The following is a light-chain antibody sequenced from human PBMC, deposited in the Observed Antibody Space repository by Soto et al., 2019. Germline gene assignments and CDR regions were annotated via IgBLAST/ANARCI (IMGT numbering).Light chain of an antibody. CDR1: QTVSSSY. V-gene: IGKV3-20*01. J-gene: IGKJ1*01. CDR3: QQYDSSPKT. CDR2: GAS. Sequence: EIVVTQSQGPLSLSPGDRDTLSCRASQTVSSSYLAWYQQKPGQAPRLLIYGASSRATGIPDRFSGSGSGTDFTLTISRLETEDFAVYECQQYDSSPKTFGRGTKVDIK.